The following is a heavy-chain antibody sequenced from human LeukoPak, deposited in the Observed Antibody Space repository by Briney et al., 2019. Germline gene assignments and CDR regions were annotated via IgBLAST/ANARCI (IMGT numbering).Heavy chain of an antibody. V-gene: IGHV3-7*01. CDR2: IKQEGSEK. CDR1: GFTFSSYW. J-gene: IGHJ4*02. Sequence: GGSLRLSCAASGFTFSSYWMSWVRQAPGKGLEGVANIKQEGSEKYYVDSVKGRFTISRDNAKNSLYLQMNSLRAEDTAVYYCARALFGGVFDYWGQGTLVTVSS. D-gene: IGHD3-10*02. CDR3: ARALFGGVFDY.